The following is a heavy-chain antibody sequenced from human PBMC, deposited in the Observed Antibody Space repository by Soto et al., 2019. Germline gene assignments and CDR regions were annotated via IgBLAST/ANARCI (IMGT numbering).Heavy chain of an antibody. J-gene: IGHJ6*02. Sequence: QVQLVQSGAEVKKPGSSVKVSCKASGGTFSSYAISWVRQAPGQGLEWMGGIIPIFGTANYAQKFQGRVTITADESTSTAYMELSSLRSEDTAVYYCASTGGESSSSSAAARMRGYYYGMDVWGQGTTVTVSS. CDR1: GGTFSSYA. V-gene: IGHV1-69*01. D-gene: IGHD6-6*01. CDR2: IIPIFGTA. CDR3: ASTGGESSSSSAAARMRGYYYGMDV.